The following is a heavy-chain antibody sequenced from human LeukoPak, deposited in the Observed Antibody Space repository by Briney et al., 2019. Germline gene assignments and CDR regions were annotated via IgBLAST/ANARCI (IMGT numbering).Heavy chain of an antibody. CDR2: IHSSSSAI. V-gene: IGHV3-48*01. Sequence: GRSLRLSCAASGFTFSSYGIHWVRQAPGKGLEWISYIHSSSSAIYYADSVKGRFTISRDNARNSLYLQMNSLRAEDTAMYYCATLNYGDYGSFNYWGRGTLVTVSS. D-gene: IGHD4-17*01. J-gene: IGHJ4*02. CDR3: ATLNYGDYGSFNY. CDR1: GFTFSSYG.